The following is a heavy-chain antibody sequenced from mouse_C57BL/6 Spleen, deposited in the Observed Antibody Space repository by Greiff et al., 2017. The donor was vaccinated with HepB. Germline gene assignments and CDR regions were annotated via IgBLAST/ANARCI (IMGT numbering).Heavy chain of an antibody. J-gene: IGHJ1*03. CDR1: GFTFSDYG. D-gene: IGHD1-1*01. V-gene: IGHV5-17*01. CDR2: ISSGSSTI. CDR3: ARHYYGSYWYFDV. Sequence: EVQVVESGGGLVKPGGSLKLSCAASGFTFSDYGMHWVRQAPEKGLEWVAYISSGSSTIYYADTVKGRFTISRDNAKNTLFLQMTSLRSEDTAMYYCARHYYGSYWYFDVWGTGTTVTVSS.